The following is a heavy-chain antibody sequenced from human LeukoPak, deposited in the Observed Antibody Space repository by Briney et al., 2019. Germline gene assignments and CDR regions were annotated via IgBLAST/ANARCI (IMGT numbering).Heavy chain of an antibody. CDR2: IYSGGST. D-gene: IGHD5-12*01. V-gene: IGHV3-53*01. CDR1: GFTVSSNY. J-gene: IGHJ4*02. Sequence: GGSLRLSCAASGFTVSSNYMSWVRQAPGKGLEWVSVIYSGGSTYYADSVKGRFTISRDNSKNTLYLQMNSLRAEDTAVYYCASRGYSDRFDYWGQGTLVTVSS. CDR3: ASRGYSDRFDY.